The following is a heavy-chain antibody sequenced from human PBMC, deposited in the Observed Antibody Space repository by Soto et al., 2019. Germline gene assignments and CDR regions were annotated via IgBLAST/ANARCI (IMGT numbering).Heavy chain of an antibody. CDR2: IYYTGST. CDR3: AGRRAGDYYFDY. D-gene: IGHD1-26*01. V-gene: IGHV4-39*01. J-gene: IGHJ4*02. Sequence: QLQLQESGPGLVKPSETLSLTCTVSGGSVSSSSYYWCWIRQPPGKGLEWIGTIYYTGSTSYSPSLKSRVTISVDTSKTQFSPNLKSVTDADTAVYYCAGRRAGDYYFDYWGQGTLVTVSS. CDR1: GGSVSSSSYY.